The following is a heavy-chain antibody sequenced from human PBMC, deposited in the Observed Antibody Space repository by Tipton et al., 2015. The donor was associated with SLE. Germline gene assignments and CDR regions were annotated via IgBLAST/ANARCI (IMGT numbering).Heavy chain of an antibody. D-gene: IGHD1-26*01. CDR3: ARDDWSGSLFDY. CDR2: ITARSTYT. CDR1: GFTFSSYS. V-gene: IGHV3-11*06. Sequence: SLRLSCAASGFTFSSYSMSWIRQAPGKGLEWISHITARSTYTKYADSVKGRFTISRDNTKKALYLQMNSLTVDDTAVYYCARDDWSGSLFDYWGQGTLVTVSS. J-gene: IGHJ4*02.